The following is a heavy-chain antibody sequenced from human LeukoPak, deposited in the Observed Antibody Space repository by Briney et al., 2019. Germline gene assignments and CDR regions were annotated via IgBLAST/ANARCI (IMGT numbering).Heavy chain of an antibody. CDR2: MTEGGAT. V-gene: IGHV3-23*01. CDR1: GFTLSSSA. CDR3: AKLLPD. J-gene: IGHJ4*02. Sequence: GRSLRLSCAASGFTLSSSAMSWVRQAPGKGLEWVSVMTEGGATYYADSVRGRFIISRDNSKNMVYLQMNSLRVEDTAVYYCAKLLPDWGQGTLVTVSS. D-gene: IGHD3-22*01.